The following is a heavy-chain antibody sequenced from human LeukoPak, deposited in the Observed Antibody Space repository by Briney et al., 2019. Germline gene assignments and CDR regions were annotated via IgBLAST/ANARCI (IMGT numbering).Heavy chain of an antibody. V-gene: IGHV4-39*01. CDR1: GGSISSSSYY. D-gene: IGHD3-10*01. CDR2: IYYSGST. CDR3: ARSITMLHYFDY. J-gene: IGHJ4*02. Sequence: SETLSLTCTVSGGSISSSSYYWGWIRQPPGKGLEWIGSIYYSGSTYYNPSLKSRVTISVDTSKNQFSLKLSSVTAADTAVYYCARSITMLHYFDYWGQGTLVTVSS.